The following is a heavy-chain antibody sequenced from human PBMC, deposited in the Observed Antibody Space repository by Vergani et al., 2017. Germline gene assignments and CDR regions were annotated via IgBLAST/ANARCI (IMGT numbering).Heavy chain of an antibody. CDR3: ATKSCGTPGCQIGYFRE. Sequence: QVHLVESGGGVDQPGRSLRLSCVVSGFTSSYYGMHWVRQAPGKGLEWVAVISYDGTQKYYADSVKGRFTISRDNSKSTLYLQMNSLRTDDTAVYYCATKSCGTPGCQIGYFREWGQGTLVTVSS. V-gene: IGHV3-30*03. D-gene: IGHD1-1*01. CDR2: ISYDGTQK. J-gene: IGHJ1*01. CDR1: GFTSSYYG.